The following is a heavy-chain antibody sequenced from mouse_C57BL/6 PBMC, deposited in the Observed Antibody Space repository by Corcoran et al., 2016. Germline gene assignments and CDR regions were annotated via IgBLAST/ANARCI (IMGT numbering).Heavy chain of an antibody. V-gene: IGHV1-26*01. Sequence: EVQLQQSGPGLVKPGASVKIACTASGYTFTDFYMNWVKQSHGKSLEWIGDINPNNGDTYYNQKFKGKATLTVDKSSSTAYMELRSLTSEDSAVYYCARDGGFACCGQATTIAASA. CDR1: GYTFTDFY. D-gene: IGHD1-1*01. CDR3: ARDGGFAC. J-gene: IGHJ2*01. CDR2: INPNNGDT.